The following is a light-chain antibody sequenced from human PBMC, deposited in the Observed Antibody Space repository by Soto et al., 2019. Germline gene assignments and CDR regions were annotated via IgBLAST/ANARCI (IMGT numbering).Light chain of an antibody. J-gene: IGKJ3*01. Sequence: DIQMTQSPSSRSASVGDRVTITCRASHGIYHSLAWYQQKPGKVPNLLIYSASTLQSGVPSRLSGSGSGTDFTLNITSLHPEAVATYYGQEHYSGPPVAFGPGTKVDV. CDR1: HGIYHS. CDR3: QEHYSGPPVA. V-gene: IGKV1-27*01. CDR2: SAS.